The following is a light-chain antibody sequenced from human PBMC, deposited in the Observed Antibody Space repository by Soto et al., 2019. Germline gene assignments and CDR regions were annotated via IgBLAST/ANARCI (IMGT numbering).Light chain of an antibody. V-gene: IGKV3-20*01. CDR1: QSVSSSY. CDR2: GAS. CDR3: QQYGSSPKT. J-gene: IGKJ1*01. Sequence: EIVLRQSPGTLSLSPGERATLSCRASQSVSSSYLAWYQQEPSQAPRLLIYGASNRATGIPDRFSGSGSGTDFTLTISRLQPEDFAVYYCQQYGSSPKTFGQGTKVDIK.